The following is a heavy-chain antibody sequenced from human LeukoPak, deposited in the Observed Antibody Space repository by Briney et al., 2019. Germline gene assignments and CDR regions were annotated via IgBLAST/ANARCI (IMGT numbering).Heavy chain of an antibody. D-gene: IGHD2-15*01. CDR3: ARGLSLRHPRATYYYYYGMDV. Sequence: GGSLRLSCAASGFTFSSYAMSWVRQAPGKGLEWVSAISGSGGSTYYADSVKGRFTISRDNSKNTLYLQMNSLRAEDTAVYYCARGLSLRHPRATYYYYYGMDVWGQGTTVTVSS. CDR1: GFTFSSYA. V-gene: IGHV3-23*01. J-gene: IGHJ6*02. CDR2: ISGSGGST.